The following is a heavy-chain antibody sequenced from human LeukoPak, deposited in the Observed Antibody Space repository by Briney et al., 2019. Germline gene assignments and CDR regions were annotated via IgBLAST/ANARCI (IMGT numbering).Heavy chain of an antibody. V-gene: IGHV4-34*01. Sequence: SETLSLTCAVYGGSFSGYYWSWIRQPPGKGLEWIGEINHSGSTNYNPSLKSRVTISVDTSKNQFSLKLSSVTAADTAVYYCARGGSYYDSSAYSYWFDPWGQGTLVTVSS. D-gene: IGHD3-22*01. J-gene: IGHJ5*02. CDR1: GGSFSGYY. CDR3: ARGGSYYDSSAYSYWFDP. CDR2: INHSGST.